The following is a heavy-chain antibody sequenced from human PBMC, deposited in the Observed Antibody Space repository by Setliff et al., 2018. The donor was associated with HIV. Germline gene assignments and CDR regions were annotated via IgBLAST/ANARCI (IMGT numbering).Heavy chain of an antibody. J-gene: IGHJ4*02. CDR1: GYTFTDYY. V-gene: IGHV1-69-2*01. D-gene: IGHD3-22*01. CDR3: TTPLESSGYFGSDYFDY. CDR2: VDPEDGET. Sequence: GASVKVSCKASGYTFTDYYIHWVQQAPGKGLEWMGRVDPEDGETTYAEKFQGRITITADTSTDTAYLELSSLRSEDSAFYYCTTPLESSGYFGSDYFDYWGQGALVTVSS.